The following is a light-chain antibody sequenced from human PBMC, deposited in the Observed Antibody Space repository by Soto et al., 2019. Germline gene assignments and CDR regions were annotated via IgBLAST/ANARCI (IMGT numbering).Light chain of an antibody. CDR2: AAS. CDR3: HQSYSTSGP. J-gene: IGKJ1*01. Sequence: DIQMTQSPSSLSASVGDRVTITCRASQSISSYLNWYQQKPGKAPKLLIYAASSLQSGVPSRFSGSGSGTDFTLTISSLQPEDFATYYCHQSYSTSGPFGQGTKVEIK. CDR1: QSISSY. V-gene: IGKV1-39*01.